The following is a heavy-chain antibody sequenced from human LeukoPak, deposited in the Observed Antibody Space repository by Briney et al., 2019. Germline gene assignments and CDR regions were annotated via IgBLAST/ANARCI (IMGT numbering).Heavy chain of an antibody. J-gene: IGHJ4*02. CDR1: GYTFTNYY. CDR3: ARVRRGY. V-gene: IGHV1-2*02. CDR2: INPNSGGT. Sequence: GASVTVSRKTSGYTFTNYYVHWVRQAPGQGLEWMGWINPNSGGTKYAQKFQGRVSMTRDTSISTAYMELSSLRSDDTAVYYCARVRRGYWGQGALVTVSS.